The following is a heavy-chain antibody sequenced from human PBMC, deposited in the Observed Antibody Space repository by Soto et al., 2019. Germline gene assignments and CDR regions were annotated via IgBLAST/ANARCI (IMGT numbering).Heavy chain of an antibody. D-gene: IGHD3-22*01. J-gene: IGHJ4*02. CDR3: ARERVDYYDSSGTYFDY. V-gene: IGHV3-53*01. CDR2: IYSGGST. CDR1: GFTVSSNY. Sequence: GGSLRLSCAASGFTVSSNYMSWVRQAPGKGLEWVSVIYSGGSTYYADSVKGRFTISRDNSKNTLYLQMNSLRAEDTAVYYCARERVDYYDSSGTYFDYWGQGTLVTVSS.